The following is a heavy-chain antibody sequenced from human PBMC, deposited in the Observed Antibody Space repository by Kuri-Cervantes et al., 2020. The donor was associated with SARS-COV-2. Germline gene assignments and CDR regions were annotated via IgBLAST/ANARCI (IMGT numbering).Heavy chain of an antibody. D-gene: IGHD5-18*01. J-gene: IGHJ4*02. Sequence: SVTVSCQASGGTFSSYAISWVRPAPGQGLEWMGGIIPILGIANYAQKFQGRVTITADKSTSTAYMELSSLRSEDTAVYYCASVGAATAMGKGYFDYWGQGTLVTVSS. CDR1: GGTFSSYA. V-gene: IGHV1-69*10. CDR3: ASVGAATAMGKGYFDY. CDR2: IIPILGIA.